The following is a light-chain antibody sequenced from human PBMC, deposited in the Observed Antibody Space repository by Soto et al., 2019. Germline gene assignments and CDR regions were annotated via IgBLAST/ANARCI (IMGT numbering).Light chain of an antibody. CDR1: SSDVGGYNY. Sequence: QSVLTQPASVSGSPGQSITISCTGTSSDVGGYNYVSWYQHHPGKAPKLMIYDVSNLPSGVSNSFSGSKSGNTASLTISGLQAEDEADYYCNSYTSSSTLVFGTGTKLTVL. J-gene: IGLJ1*01. V-gene: IGLV2-14*03. CDR2: DVS. CDR3: NSYTSSSTLV.